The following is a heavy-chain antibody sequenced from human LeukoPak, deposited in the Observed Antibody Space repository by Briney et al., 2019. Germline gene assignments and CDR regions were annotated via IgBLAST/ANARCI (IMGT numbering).Heavy chain of an antibody. CDR3: AKDQEWFGELLGGIFDY. CDR2: ISYDGSNK. J-gene: IGHJ4*02. CDR1: GFTFSSYG. V-gene: IGHV3-30*18. Sequence: PGRSLRLSCAASGFTFSSYGMHWVRQAPGKGLEWVAVISYDGSNKYYADSVKGRFTISRDNSKNTLYLQMSSLRAEDTAVYYCAKDQEWFGELLGGIFDYWGQGTLVTVSS. D-gene: IGHD3-10*01.